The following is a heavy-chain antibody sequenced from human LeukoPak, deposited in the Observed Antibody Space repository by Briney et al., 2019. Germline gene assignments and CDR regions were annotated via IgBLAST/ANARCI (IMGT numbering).Heavy chain of an antibody. CDR2: ISWNTVSI. V-gene: IGHV3-9*01. J-gene: IGHJ3*02. Sequence: GGSLRLSCAASGFTFDDYAMHWVRQAPGKGLEWVSGISWNTVSIAYADSVKGRFTISRDNAKNSLYLQMHSLRGEDTALYYCAKVRAPGTLNAFDIWGQGTMVTVSS. CDR1: GFTFDDYA. D-gene: IGHD1-26*01. CDR3: AKVRAPGTLNAFDI.